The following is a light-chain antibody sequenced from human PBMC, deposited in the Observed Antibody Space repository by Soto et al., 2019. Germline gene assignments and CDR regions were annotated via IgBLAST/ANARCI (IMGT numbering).Light chain of an antibody. CDR2: QAS. CDR1: QSIRTW. J-gene: IGKJ1*01. Sequence: DIQMTQSPSTLSASVGDRVTMTCRASQSIRTWLAWYQQKPGKAPRLLMYQASSLKSGVPSRFSGSGSGTEFTLTISSLQPDDSATYYCQHYNSYSEAFGQGTKVDIK. V-gene: IGKV1-5*03. CDR3: QHYNSYSEA.